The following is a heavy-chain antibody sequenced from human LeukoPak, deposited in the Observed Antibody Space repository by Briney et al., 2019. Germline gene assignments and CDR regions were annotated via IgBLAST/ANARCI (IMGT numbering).Heavy chain of an antibody. D-gene: IGHD2-2*01. Sequence: SETLSLTCTVSGGSIGSSSYYWGWVRQPPGKGLEWIGSIYYSGSTYYNPSLKSRVTISVDTSKNQFSLKLSSVTAADTAVYYRASLGYCSSTSCYASYYYYGMDVWGQGTTVTVSS. J-gene: IGHJ6*02. CDR3: ASLGYCSSTSCYASYYYYGMDV. CDR1: GGSIGSSSYY. V-gene: IGHV4-39*01. CDR2: IYYSGST.